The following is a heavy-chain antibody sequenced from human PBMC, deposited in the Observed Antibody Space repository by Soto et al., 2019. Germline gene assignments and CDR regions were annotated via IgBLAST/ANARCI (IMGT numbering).Heavy chain of an antibody. CDR1: GGSISSGGYY. J-gene: IGHJ4*02. CDR2: IYYSGTTYYT. CDR3: AREPLT. V-gene: IGHV4-31*03. Sequence: QVQLQESGPGLVKPSQILSLTCTVSGGSISSGGYYWRWIRQHPGKGLEWIGYIYYSGTTYYTYYNPSLKTRVTISVDTSKNQFSLKLSSVTAADTAVYYCAREPLTWGQGTLVTVSS.